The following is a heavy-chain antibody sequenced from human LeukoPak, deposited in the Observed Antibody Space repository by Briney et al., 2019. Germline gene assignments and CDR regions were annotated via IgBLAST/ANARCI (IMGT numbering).Heavy chain of an antibody. V-gene: IGHV1-18*04. CDR3: ARDVSPGMATVVGSY. D-gene: IGHD5-24*01. CDR1: GYTFTSYY. J-gene: IGHJ4*02. CDR2: ISPYSDNT. Sequence: GASVKVSCKASGYTFTSYYMHWVRQAPGQGLEWMGWISPYSDNTHYAQMLQGRVTMTTDTSTSTAYMDLRSLRSDDTAVYYCARDVSPGMATVVGSYWGQGTLVTVSS.